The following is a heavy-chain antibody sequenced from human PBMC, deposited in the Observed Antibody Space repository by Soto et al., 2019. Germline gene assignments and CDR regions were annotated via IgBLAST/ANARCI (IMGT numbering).Heavy chain of an antibody. CDR2: IYPGDSDT. J-gene: IGHJ5*02. CDR3: ARHINTYDILTGLGGSDT. Sequence: PGESLKISCKGSGYSFTSYWIGWVRQMPGKGLEWMGIIYPGDSDTRYSPSFQGQVTISADKSISTAYLQWSSLKASDTAMYYCARHINTYDILTGLGGSDTWGQGTLVTVSS. D-gene: IGHD3-9*01. CDR1: GYSFTSYW. V-gene: IGHV5-51*01.